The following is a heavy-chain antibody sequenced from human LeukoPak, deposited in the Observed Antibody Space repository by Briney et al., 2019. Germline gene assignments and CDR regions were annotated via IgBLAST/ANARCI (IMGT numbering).Heavy chain of an antibody. CDR1: GGSISSGSYY. J-gene: IGHJ3*02. Sequence: SQTLSLTCTVSGGSISSGSYYWSWIRQPPGKGLEWIGYIYYSGSTNYNPSLKSRVTISVDTSKNQFSLKLSSVTAADTAVYYCARNMRGFDWLLNPGAFDIWGQGTMVTVSS. D-gene: IGHD3-9*01. CDR2: IYYSGST. CDR3: ARNMRGFDWLLNPGAFDI. V-gene: IGHV4-61*01.